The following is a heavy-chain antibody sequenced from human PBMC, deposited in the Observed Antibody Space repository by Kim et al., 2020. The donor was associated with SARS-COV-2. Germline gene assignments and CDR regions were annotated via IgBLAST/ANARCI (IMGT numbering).Heavy chain of an antibody. CDR2: IYYSGST. D-gene: IGHD6-13*01. V-gene: IGHV4-39*02. CDR1: GGSISSSSYY. J-gene: IGHJ4*02. CDR3: ARDFPRARWYN. Sequence: SETLSLTCTVSGGSISSSSYYWGWIRQPPGKGLEWIGSIYYSGSTYYNPSLKSRVTISVDTSKNQFSLKLSSVTAADTAVYYCARDFPRARWYNWGQGTLVTVSS.